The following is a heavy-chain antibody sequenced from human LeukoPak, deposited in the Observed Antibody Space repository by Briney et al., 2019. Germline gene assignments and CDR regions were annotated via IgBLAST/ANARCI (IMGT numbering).Heavy chain of an antibody. CDR1: GFTFSSYG. J-gene: IGHJ4*02. Sequence: GGSLRLSCAASGFTFSSYGMHWVRRAPGKGLEWVAVIWYDGSNKYYADSVKGRFTISRDNSKNTLYLQMNSLRAEDTAVYYCARDTSKVVVVPAARYNPDPSYYFDYWGQGTLVTVSS. V-gene: IGHV3-33*01. CDR3: ARDTSKVVVVPAARYNPDPSYYFDY. CDR2: IWYDGSNK. D-gene: IGHD2-2*01.